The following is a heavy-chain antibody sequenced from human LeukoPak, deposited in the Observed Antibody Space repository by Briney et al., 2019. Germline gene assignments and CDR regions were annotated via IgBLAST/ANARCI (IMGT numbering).Heavy chain of an antibody. Sequence: ASVKVSCKASGYTFTSYYMHWVRQAPGQGLQWMGNINPSGGSTNYAQNLQGRVTITRATSTSTVYMELCSLRSDDTALYYCARGGYDDKSSGHDYWGQGTLVTVSS. V-gene: IGHV1-46*01. CDR1: GYTFTSYY. J-gene: IGHJ4*02. CDR3: ARGGYDDKSSGHDY. D-gene: IGHD3-22*01. CDR2: INPSGGST.